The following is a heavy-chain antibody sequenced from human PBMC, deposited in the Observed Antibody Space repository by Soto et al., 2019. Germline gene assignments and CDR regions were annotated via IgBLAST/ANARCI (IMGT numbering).Heavy chain of an antibody. CDR3: ARRGKYCTNGVCYRDGGSYYYYGMDV. CDR1: GFTFSSYG. CDR2: IWYDGSNK. D-gene: IGHD2-8*01. V-gene: IGHV3-33*01. J-gene: IGHJ6*02. Sequence: QTGGSLRLSCAASGFTFSSYGMHWVRQAPGKGLEWVAVIWYDGSNKYYADSVKGRFTISRDNSKNTLYLQMNSLRAEDTAVYYCARRGKYCTNGVCYRDGGSYYYYGMDVWGQGTTVTVSS.